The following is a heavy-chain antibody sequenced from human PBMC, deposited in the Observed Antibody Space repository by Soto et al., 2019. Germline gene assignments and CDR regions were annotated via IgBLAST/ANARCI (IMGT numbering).Heavy chain of an antibody. V-gene: IGHV3-23*01. CDR1: GFTFSSYA. J-gene: IGHJ4*02. CDR2: ISDGGTST. CDR3: AKGWYAFDY. Sequence: GESLKISCAASGFTFSSYAMTWVRQAPGKGLAWVSRISDGGTSTYYADSVKGRFTISRDNSKNTLYLQMNSLRAEDTAVYYCAKGWYAFDYWGQGTLVTVSS. D-gene: IGHD6-19*01.